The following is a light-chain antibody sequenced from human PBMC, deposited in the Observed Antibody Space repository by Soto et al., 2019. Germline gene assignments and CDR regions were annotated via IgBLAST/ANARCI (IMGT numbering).Light chain of an antibody. V-gene: IGKV3-15*01. CDR3: QSVP. CDR1: QSVSSN. CDR2: GAS. J-gene: IGKJ4*01. Sequence: EIVMTQSPATLSVSPGERATLSCRASQSVSSNLAWYQQKPGQAPRLLIYGASTRATGIPARFSGSGSGTEFTLTISSLQSEDFAVYYCQSVPFGGGTKVDIK.